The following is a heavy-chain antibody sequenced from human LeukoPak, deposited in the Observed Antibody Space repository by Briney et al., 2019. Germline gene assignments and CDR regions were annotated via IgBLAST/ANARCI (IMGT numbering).Heavy chain of an antibody. CDR2: ISPGDSDT. Sequence: GESLKISCKGSGYSFTSYWIGWVRQMPGKGLEWMGIISPGDSDTRYSPSFQGQVTISADKSISTAYLQRSSLKASDTAMYYCARHPITRYYDSSGYSAAGPDYWGQGTLVTVSS. V-gene: IGHV5-51*01. CDR1: GYSFTSYW. J-gene: IGHJ4*02. CDR3: ARHPITRYYDSSGYSAAGPDY. D-gene: IGHD3-22*01.